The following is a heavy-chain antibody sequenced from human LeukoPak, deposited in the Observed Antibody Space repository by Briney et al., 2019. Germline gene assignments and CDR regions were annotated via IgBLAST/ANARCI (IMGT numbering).Heavy chain of an antibody. V-gene: IGHV1-46*01. Sequence: ASVKVSCKASGYTFTSYYMHWVRQAPGQGLEWMGIINPSGGSTSYAQKFQGRVTMTRDTSTSTVYMELSSLRSEDTAVYYCANFQGDDYGGQFIDYWGQGTLVTVSS. CDR2: INPSGGST. J-gene: IGHJ4*02. CDR3: ANFQGDDYGGQFIDY. D-gene: IGHD4-17*01. CDR1: GYTFTSYY.